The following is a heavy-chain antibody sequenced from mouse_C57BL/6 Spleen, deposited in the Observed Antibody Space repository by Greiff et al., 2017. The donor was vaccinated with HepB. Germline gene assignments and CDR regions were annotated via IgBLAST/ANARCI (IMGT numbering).Heavy chain of an antibody. J-gene: IGHJ2*01. CDR1: GFNIKDYY. Sequence: EVQLQESGAELVKPGASVKLSCTASGFNIKDYYMHWVKQRTEQGLEWIGRIDPEDGETKYAPKFQGKATITADTSSNTAYLQLSSLTSEDTAVYYCARVPFNTTVVEGFDYWGQGTTLTVSS. D-gene: IGHD1-1*01. V-gene: IGHV14-2*01. CDR2: IDPEDGET. CDR3: ARVPFNTTVVEGFDY.